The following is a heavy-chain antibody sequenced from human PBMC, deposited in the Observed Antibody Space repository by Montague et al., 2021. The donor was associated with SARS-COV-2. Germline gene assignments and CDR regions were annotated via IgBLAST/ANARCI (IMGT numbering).Heavy chain of an antibody. CDR3: ARAHITMIVVVDAFDI. V-gene: IGHV4-31*03. D-gene: IGHD3-22*01. CDR1: GRSISSGGYY. Sequence: TLSLTCTVSGRSISSGGYYWSWIRQHPGKGLEWIGYIYYSGSTYYNPSLKSRVTISVDTSKNQFSLKLSSVTAADTAVYYCARAHITMIVVVDAFDIWGQGTMVTVSS. J-gene: IGHJ3*02. CDR2: IYYSGST.